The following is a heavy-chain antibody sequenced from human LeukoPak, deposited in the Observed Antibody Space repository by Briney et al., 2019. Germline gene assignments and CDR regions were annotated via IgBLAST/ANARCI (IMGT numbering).Heavy chain of an antibody. J-gene: IGHJ5*02. CDR3: ATDPLSLAAAGVEWFDP. V-gene: IGHV1-24*01. CDR2: LDPEDGET. Sequence: ASVKVSCKVSGYTLTELSMHWVRQAPGKGLEWMGGLDPEDGETIYAQKFQGRVTMTEDTSTDTAYMELSSLRSEDTAVYYCATDPLSLAAAGVEWFDPWGQGTLVTVSS. D-gene: IGHD6-13*01. CDR1: GYTLTELS.